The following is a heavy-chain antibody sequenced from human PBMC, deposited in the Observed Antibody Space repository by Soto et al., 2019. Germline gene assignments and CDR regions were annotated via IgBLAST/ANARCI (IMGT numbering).Heavy chain of an antibody. V-gene: IGHV4-34*01. J-gene: IGHJ4*02. Sequence: SETLSLTCAVYGGSFSGYYWSWIRQPPGKGLEWIGEINHSGSTNYNPSLKSRVTISVDTSKNQFSLKLSSVTAADTAVYYCARGLQGRHFDYWGQGTLVTVSS. CDR1: GGSFSGYY. CDR2: INHSGST. CDR3: ARGLQGRHFDY. D-gene: IGHD4-4*01.